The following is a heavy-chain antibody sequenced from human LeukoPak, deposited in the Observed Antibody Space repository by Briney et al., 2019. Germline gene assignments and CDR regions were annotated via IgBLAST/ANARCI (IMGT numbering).Heavy chain of an antibody. CDR2: IYYSGGT. CDR1: GGSISSYY. CDR3: ARVRYTSSWEFDL. D-gene: IGHD6-13*01. Sequence: SETLSLTCTVSGGSISSYYWSWVRQPPGKGLEWIGYIYYSGGTNYNPSLKSRVTISVDTSKNQFSLRLSSVTAADTAVYYCARVRYTSSWEFDLWGRGTLVTVSS. V-gene: IGHV4-59*01. J-gene: IGHJ2*01.